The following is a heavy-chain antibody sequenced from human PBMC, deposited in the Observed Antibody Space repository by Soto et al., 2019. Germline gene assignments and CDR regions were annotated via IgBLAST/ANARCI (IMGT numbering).Heavy chain of an antibody. V-gene: IGHV1-18*01. CDR1: GFSFTNID. CDR3: ARASRGDYCTGGGCYSDY. Sequence: QVHLVQSGGELKRPGASVKVSCRASGFSFTNIDITWVRQTPGQGLEWMGWISNYNGDTNYAQKFQDRVTVTTDTSTSTAYLELRSLRSDDTAVIYCARASRGDYCTGGGCYSDYWGQGTLVTVSS. CDR2: ISNYNGDT. J-gene: IGHJ4*02. D-gene: IGHD2-8*02.